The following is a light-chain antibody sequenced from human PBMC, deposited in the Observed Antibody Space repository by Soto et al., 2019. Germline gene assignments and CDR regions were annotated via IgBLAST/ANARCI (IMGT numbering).Light chain of an antibody. V-gene: IGKV1-5*03. Sequence: IQMTQSPSTLSASVGDRVTITCRASQSISSWLAWYQQKPGTAPKLLIYKASTLESGVPSRFSGSRSGTEFTLTISSLQPDDFATYYCQQYNSYLYTFGQGTKVDIK. CDR3: QQYNSYLYT. CDR1: QSISSW. J-gene: IGKJ2*01. CDR2: KAS.